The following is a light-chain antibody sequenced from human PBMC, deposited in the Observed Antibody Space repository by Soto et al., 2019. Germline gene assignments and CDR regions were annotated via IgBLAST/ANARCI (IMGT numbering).Light chain of an antibody. CDR3: SSYTSSSAYV. V-gene: IGLV2-14*01. Sequence: QSVLTQPASVSGSPGQSITISCTGTSSDVCGYNYVSWYQQHPGKAPKLMIYEVSNRPPGVSNRFSGSKSGNTASLTISGLQAEDEADYYCSSYTSSSAYVFGTGTKVTVL. J-gene: IGLJ1*01. CDR2: EVS. CDR1: SSDVCGYNY.